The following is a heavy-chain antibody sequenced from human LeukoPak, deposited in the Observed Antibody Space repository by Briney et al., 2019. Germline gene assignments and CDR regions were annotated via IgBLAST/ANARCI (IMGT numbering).Heavy chain of an antibody. CDR2: ITISGHTK. V-gene: IGHV3-48*03. CDR1: GFDLHTYE. J-gene: IGHJ5*02. Sequence: GGSLRLSCAASGFDLHTYEMNWVRQAPGKGLEWIADITISGHTKNYADSVKGRFTISRGSARTSLYLQMNSLRVEDTDVYFCARGDPHADLWGQGTLVTVSS. CDR3: ARGDPHADL.